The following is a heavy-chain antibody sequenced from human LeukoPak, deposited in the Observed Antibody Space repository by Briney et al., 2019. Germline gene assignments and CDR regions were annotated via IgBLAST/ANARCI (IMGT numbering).Heavy chain of an antibody. D-gene: IGHD3-9*01. J-gene: IGHJ4*02. CDR1: GFTFSSYS. V-gene: IGHV3-48*02. CDR3: ARGNPYYDILTGQADY. Sequence: PGGSLRLSCAASGFTFSSYSMNWVRQAPGKGLEWVSYISSSSSTIYYADSVKGRLTISRDNAKNSLYLQMDSLRDEDTAVYYCARGNPYYDILTGQADYWGQGTLVTVSS. CDR2: ISSSSSTI.